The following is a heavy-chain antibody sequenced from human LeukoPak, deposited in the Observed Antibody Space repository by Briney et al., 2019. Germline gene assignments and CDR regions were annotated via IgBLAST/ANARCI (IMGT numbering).Heavy chain of an antibody. Sequence: ASVKVSCKASGHTFTTYYFHWVRQAPGQGLEWMGIINPSGTGTYYAQKFQGRVTITRDTSTGTVYMELSSLRSEDTAVYYCARDGSSTRTENWFDPWGQGTLVTVSS. D-gene: IGHD2-2*01. J-gene: IGHJ5*02. CDR2: INPSGTGT. CDR1: GHTFTTYY. CDR3: ARDGSSTRTENWFDP. V-gene: IGHV1-46*01.